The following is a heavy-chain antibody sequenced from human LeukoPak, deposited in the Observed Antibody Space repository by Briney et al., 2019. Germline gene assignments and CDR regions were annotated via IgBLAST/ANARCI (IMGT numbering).Heavy chain of an antibody. J-gene: IGHJ3*02. D-gene: IGHD4-17*01. CDR1: GLPFSNHW. V-gene: IGHV3-7*01. CDR3: GREGYGDYHI. CDR2: INQDGSEK. Sequence: PGGSLRLSCAVSGLPFSNHWMTWVRQAPGKGLERVANINQDGSEKYYVDSVKGRFSISRDNAKSSLYLQMNSLRVEDTAMYFCGREGYGDYHIWGQGTIVTVSS.